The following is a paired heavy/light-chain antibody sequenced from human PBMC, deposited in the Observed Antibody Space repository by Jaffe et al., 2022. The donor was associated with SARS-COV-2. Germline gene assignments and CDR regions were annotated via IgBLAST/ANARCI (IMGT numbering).Light chain of an antibody. CDR2: SAS. Sequence: EIIMTQSPAYLSVSPGERATLSCRASQSVGRNLAWYQQKPGQPPRLLIYSASAGPADLPARFSGSGSGTEFTLTISSLQSEDFAVYYCQQYNDWPRTFGQGTKVEIK. CDR3: QQYNDWPRT. CDR1: QSVGRN. V-gene: IGKV3-15*01. J-gene: IGKJ1*01.
Heavy chain of an antibody. D-gene: IGHD3-22*01. V-gene: IGHV3-23*04. J-gene: IGHJ6*03. Sequence: DVRLVESGGDFVQPGGSLRLSCGASGFNFRSHAMNWVRQAPGKGLEWVSSISGSSSNTYYADSVKGRFTISRDNPKNTLYLQMSNLRVEDTARYYCAKSPRRGYDTSGYNFDYYYYMDVWGEGTTVTVSS. CDR2: ISGSSSNT. CDR3: AKSPRRGYDTSGYNFDYYYYMDV. CDR1: GFNFRSHA.